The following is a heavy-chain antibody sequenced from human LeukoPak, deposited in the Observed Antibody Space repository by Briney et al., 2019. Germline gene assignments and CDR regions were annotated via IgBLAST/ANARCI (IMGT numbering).Heavy chain of an antibody. J-gene: IGHJ4*02. CDR2: INHSGST. CDR1: GGSFSGYY. V-gene: IGHV4-34*01. Sequence: SETLSLTCAVYGGSFSGYYWSWIRQPPGKGLEWIGEINHSGSTNYNPSLKSRVTISVDTSKNQFSLKLSSVTAADTAVYYCARGRLKAKDYWGRGTLVTVSS. CDR3: ARGRLKAKDY.